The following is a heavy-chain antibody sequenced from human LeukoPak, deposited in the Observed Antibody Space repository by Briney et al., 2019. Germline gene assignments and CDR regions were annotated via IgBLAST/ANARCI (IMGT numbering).Heavy chain of an antibody. Sequence: GGSLRLSCAASGFTVSSNYMSWVRQAPGKGLEWVSGISGSCGSTYYADSVKGRFTISRDNSKNTLYLQMNSLTDEDTAVYYCAKKWGVGTTTLDYFDYWGQGTLVTVSS. D-gene: IGHD1-26*01. CDR1: GFTVSSNY. CDR3: AKKWGVGTTTLDYFDY. V-gene: IGHV3-23*01. J-gene: IGHJ4*02. CDR2: ISGSCGST.